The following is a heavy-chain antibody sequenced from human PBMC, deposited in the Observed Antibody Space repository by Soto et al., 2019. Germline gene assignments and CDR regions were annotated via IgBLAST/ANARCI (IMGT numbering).Heavy chain of an antibody. Sequence: GGSLRLSCAASGFTFSSYGMHWVRQAPGKGLEWVAVIWYDGSNKYYADSVKGRFTISRDNSKNTLYLQMNSLRAEDTAVYYCARDRGVPACDYRGQGTLVTVSS. J-gene: IGHJ4*02. D-gene: IGHD3-10*01. CDR2: IWYDGSNK. CDR1: GFTFSSYG. CDR3: ARDRGVPACDY. V-gene: IGHV3-33*01.